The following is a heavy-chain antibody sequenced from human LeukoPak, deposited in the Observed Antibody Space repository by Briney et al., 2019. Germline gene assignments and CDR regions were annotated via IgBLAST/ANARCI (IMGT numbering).Heavy chain of an antibody. V-gene: IGHV4-59*08. CDR2: IYYSGTT. J-gene: IGHJ4*02. CDR1: GGSISSYY. Sequence: PSETLSLTCTVSGGSISSYYWTWIRQPPGKGLEWTGYIYYSGTTNYNPSLKSRVTMSADTSKNQFSLKLSSVTAADTAVYYCARHAPYGDFDYWGQGTLVTVSS. D-gene: IGHD4-17*01. CDR3: ARHAPYGDFDY.